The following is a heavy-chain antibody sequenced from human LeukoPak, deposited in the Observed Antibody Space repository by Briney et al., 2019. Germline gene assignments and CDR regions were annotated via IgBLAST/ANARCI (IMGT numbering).Heavy chain of an antibody. CDR3: AKDPSRVVPATRLDY. J-gene: IGHJ4*02. D-gene: IGHD2-2*01. V-gene: IGHV3-23*01. Sequence: PGGSVRLSCAASGFTFSSYAMSWVRQAPGKGLEWVSAISGSGGSTYYADSVKGRFTISRDNSKNTLYLQMNSLRAENTAVYYCAKDPSRVVPATRLDYWGQGTLVTVSS. CDR1: GFTFSSYA. CDR2: ISGSGGST.